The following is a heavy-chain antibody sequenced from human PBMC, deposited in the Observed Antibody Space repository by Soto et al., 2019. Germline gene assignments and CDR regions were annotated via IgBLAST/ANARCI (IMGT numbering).Heavy chain of an antibody. J-gene: IGHJ5*01. D-gene: IGHD3-10*02. CDR1: GYTFTNYD. Sequence: ASVKVSCKTSGYTFTNYDVTWVRQAPGRGLEWMGWITPYNGNTHYAPHLQGRITLATDTSTNTAYLDLTNLTSDDTAMYYCARVVPGAVPWFDSWGLGTPVTVFS. CDR3: ARVVPGAVPWFDS. CDR2: ITPYNGNT. V-gene: IGHV1-18*04.